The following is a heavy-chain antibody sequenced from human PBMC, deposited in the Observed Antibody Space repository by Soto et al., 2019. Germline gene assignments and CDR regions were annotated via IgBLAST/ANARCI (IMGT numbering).Heavy chain of an antibody. V-gene: IGHV1-46*01. CDR1: GYTFTSYY. J-gene: IGHJ6*02. D-gene: IGHD3-3*01. CDR3: ARDPELPYYDFWSGYSIPRGMDV. CDR2: INPSGGST. Sequence: ASVKVSCKASGYTFTSYYMHWVRQAPGQGLEWMGIINPSGGSTSYAQKFQGRVTMTRDTSTSTVYMELSSLRSEDTAVYYCARDPELPYYDFWSGYSIPRGMDVWGQGTTVTVSS.